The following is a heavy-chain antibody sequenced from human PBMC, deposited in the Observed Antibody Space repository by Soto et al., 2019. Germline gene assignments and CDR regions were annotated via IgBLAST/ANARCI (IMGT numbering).Heavy chain of an antibody. CDR3: AKVSSGWYNAAFDI. CDR2: ISGSGGST. D-gene: IGHD6-19*01. Sequence: GGSMRLSCAASGSTFSSYAMSWVRQAPGKGLEWVSAISGSGGSTYYADSVKGRFTISRDNSKNTLYLQMNSLRAEDTAVYYCAKVSSGWYNAAFDIWGQGTMVTVSS. V-gene: IGHV3-23*01. J-gene: IGHJ3*02. CDR1: GSTFSSYA.